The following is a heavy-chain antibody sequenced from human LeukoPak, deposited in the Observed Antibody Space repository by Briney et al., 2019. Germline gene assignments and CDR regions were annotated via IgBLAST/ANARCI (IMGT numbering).Heavy chain of an antibody. V-gene: IGHV3-23*01. CDR1: GFIFSPYA. CDR2: IAGGDDR. Sequence: GRSLRLACAASGFIFSPYAMSWVRQAPGKGLEWVAGIAGGDDRFYADSVKGRLTISRDNSKNTLYLQMNSLRAEDTAVYYCARGPIDYWGQGTLVTVSS. J-gene: IGHJ4*02. CDR3: ARGPIDY.